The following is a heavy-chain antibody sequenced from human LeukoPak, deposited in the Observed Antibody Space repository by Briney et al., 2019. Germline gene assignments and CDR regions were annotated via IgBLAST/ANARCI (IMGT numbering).Heavy chain of an antibody. CDR1: GGSFSGYY. Sequence: KSSETLSLTCAVYGGSFSGYYWSWIRQPPGKGLEWIGYIYHSGSTYYNPSLKSRVTISVDRSKNQFSLKLSSVTAADTAVYYCARGIGPAKWLRTFDAFDIWGQGTMVTVSS. CDR2: IYHSGST. V-gene: IGHV4-34*01. D-gene: IGHD5-12*01. CDR3: ARGIGPAKWLRTFDAFDI. J-gene: IGHJ3*02.